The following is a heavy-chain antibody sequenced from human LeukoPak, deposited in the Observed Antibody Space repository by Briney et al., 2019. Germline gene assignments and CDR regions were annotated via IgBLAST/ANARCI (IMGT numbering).Heavy chain of an antibody. CDR1: EYTFTDYN. V-gene: IGHV1-2*02. CDR2: INPNSGGT. D-gene: IGHD6-19*01. J-gene: IGHJ4*02. CDR3: ARDALAVAGLGGY. Sequence: ASVNVSCKTSEYTFTDYNMHWVRQPPGQGLEWMGWINPNSGGTNYAQKFQDRVTMTRDTSISTAYMELSSLTFDDTAVYYCARDALAVAGLGGYWGQGTLVTVSS.